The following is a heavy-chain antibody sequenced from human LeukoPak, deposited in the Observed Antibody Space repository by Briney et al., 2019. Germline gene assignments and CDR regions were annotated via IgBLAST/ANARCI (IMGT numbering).Heavy chain of an antibody. CDR1: GASICGYW. CDR3: ARASAGCGGTCPFDS. D-gene: IGHD2-15*01. V-gene: IGHV4-4*07. J-gene: IGHJ4*02. Sequence: SQTLSLTCDVSGASICGYWWSWIRQPAGKGREWIGRMYTDGDTNYNPALKSRVTVSVDTSKNLFSLKLISVTAADTAVYYCARASAGCGGTCPFDSWGQGTLVTVSS. CDR2: MYTDGDT.